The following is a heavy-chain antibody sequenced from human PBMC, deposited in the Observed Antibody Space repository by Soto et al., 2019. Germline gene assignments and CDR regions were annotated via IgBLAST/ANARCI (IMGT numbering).Heavy chain of an antibody. CDR2: IYHSGST. CDR3: ARDLYCSSTSCFPNYYYYGMDV. J-gene: IGHJ6*02. V-gene: IGHV4-4*02. CDR1: GGSISSSNW. Sequence: QVQLQESGPGLVKPSGTLSLTCAVSGGSISSSNWWSWVRQPPGKGLEWIGEIYHSGSTNYNPSLKSRITLSVDKSKNQFSLKLSSVTAADTAVYYCARDLYCSSTSCFPNYYYYGMDVWGQGTTVTVSS. D-gene: IGHD2-2*01.